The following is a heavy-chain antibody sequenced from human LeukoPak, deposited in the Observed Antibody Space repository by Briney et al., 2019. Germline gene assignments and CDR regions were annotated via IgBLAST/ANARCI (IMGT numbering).Heavy chain of an antibody. J-gene: IGHJ5*02. D-gene: IGHD2-21*02. CDR1: GLTVSSNY. CDR2: ISNGET. CDR3: VREAGYCASVCLKSNWFDP. Sequence: GGSLRLSCAASGLTVSSNYMSWVRQPPGKGLEWVSAISNGETYYADSVRGRFTISRDGSKNTVYLQMNSLRDEDTALYYCVREAGYCASVCLKSNWFDPWGPGTLVTVSS. V-gene: IGHV3-53*01.